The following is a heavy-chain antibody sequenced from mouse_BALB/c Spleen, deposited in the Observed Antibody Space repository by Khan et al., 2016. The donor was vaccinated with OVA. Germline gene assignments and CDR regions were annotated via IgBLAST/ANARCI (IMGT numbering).Heavy chain of an antibody. CDR2: IWGGGST. Sequence: VQLQESGPGLVAPSQNLSLTCTVSGFSLSDYGVSWIRQPPGKGLEWLGVIWGGGSTYYNSDLKSSLSISKDNSKSQVFLKMRSLQSDESAMFYCAKGVWSYYYTLDYWGQGTSVTVSS. CDR1: GFSLSDYG. V-gene: IGHV2-6-5*01. CDR3: AKGVWSYYYTLDY. J-gene: IGHJ4*01.